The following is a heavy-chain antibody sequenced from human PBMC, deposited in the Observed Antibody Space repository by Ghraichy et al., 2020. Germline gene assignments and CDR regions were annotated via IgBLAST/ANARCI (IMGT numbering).Heavy chain of an antibody. V-gene: IGHV3-74*01. CDR1: GFTFSTYW. Sequence: GESLNISCAASGFTFSTYWMHWVRQVPGKGLVWVSRINSDGSGTTYADSVKGRFTISRDNAKNTLYLQMNSLRAEDTAVYYCARGGYGDYRRLFDSWGQGTLVTVSS. CDR3: ARGGYGDYRRLFDS. CDR2: INSDGSGT. D-gene: IGHD4-17*01. J-gene: IGHJ4*02.